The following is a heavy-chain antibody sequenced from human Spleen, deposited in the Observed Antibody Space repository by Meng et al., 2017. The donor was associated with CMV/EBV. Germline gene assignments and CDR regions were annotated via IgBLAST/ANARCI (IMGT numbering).Heavy chain of an antibody. V-gene: IGHV4-34*01. J-gene: IGHJ4*02. CDR2: INNSGIT. Sequence: QVQLLKWRAGLLNPSDSLSLNRSLYGCSFSGYVRRWLREPPGKWLEWIVEINNSGITNYNPSIKSLATIAVDTSKNQCSLKLSSVAAADTAVYYCARGDGDYGSYYWGQGTLVTVSS. CDR1: GCSFSGYV. D-gene: IGHD4-17*01. CDR3: ARGDGDYGSYY.